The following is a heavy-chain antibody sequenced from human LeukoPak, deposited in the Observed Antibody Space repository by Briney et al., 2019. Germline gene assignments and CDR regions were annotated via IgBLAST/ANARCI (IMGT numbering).Heavy chain of an antibody. CDR3: ARGDDYTQYYFDY. D-gene: IGHD4-11*01. CDR1: GFTFSSYG. V-gene: IGHV3-30*02. J-gene: IGHJ4*02. Sequence: GGSLRLSCAASGFTFSSYGMHWLRQAPGKGLEWVAFIRYDGSNKYYADSVKGRFTISRDNSKNTLYLQMNSLRAEDTAVYYCARGDDYTQYYFDYWGQGTLVTVSS. CDR2: IRYDGSNK.